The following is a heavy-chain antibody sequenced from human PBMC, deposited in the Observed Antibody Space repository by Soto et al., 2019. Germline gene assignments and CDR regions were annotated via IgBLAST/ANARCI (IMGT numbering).Heavy chain of an antibody. CDR1: GFTFSNYD. J-gene: IGHJ4*02. V-gene: IGHV3-33*05. Sequence: GGSLRLSCEASGFTFSNYDMHWVRQAPGKGLEWVAYILFDGSNKYYADSVKGRFTVSRDNSKNTLYLQMNSLRAEDTAVYYCAREKRGYSPCLDFWGQGTLVTVSS. CDR2: ILFDGSNK. CDR3: AREKRGYSPCLDF. D-gene: IGHD5-18*01.